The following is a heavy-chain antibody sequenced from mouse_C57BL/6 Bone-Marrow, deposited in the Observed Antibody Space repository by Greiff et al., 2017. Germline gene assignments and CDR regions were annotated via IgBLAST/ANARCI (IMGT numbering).Heavy chain of an antibody. CDR2: ISDGGSYT. CDR3: ARASGTGFAY. J-gene: IGHJ3*01. Sequence: EVKLVESGGGLVKPGGSLKLSCAASGFTFSSYAMSWVRQTPEKRLEWVATISDGGSYTYYPDNVKGRFTISRDNAKNNLYLQMSHLKSEDTAMYYCARASGTGFAYWGQGTLVTVSA. V-gene: IGHV5-4*03. D-gene: IGHD4-1*01. CDR1: GFTFSSYA.